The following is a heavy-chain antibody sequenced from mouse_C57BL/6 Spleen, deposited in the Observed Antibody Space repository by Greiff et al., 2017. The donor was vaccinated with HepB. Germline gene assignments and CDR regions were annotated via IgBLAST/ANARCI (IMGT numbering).Heavy chain of an antibody. V-gene: IGHV1-39*01. CDR1: GYSFTDYN. Sequence: VHVKQSGPELVKPGASVKISCKASGYSFTDYNMNWVKQSNGKSLEWIGVINPNYGTTSYNQKFKGKATLTVDQSSSTAYMQLNSLTSEDSAVYYCARLETGSWYFDVWGTGTTVTVSS. CDR3: ARLETGSWYFDV. D-gene: IGHD3-1*01. CDR2: INPNYGTT. J-gene: IGHJ1*03.